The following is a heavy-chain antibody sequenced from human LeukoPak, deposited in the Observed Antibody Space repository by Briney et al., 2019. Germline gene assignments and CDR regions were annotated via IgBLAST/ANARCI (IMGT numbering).Heavy chain of an antibody. CDR2: ISGFGDST. V-gene: IGHV3-23*01. CDR1: GFTFSDYG. D-gene: IGHD2-21*02. CDR3: AKDSSDLNPFDAFDI. J-gene: IGHJ3*02. Sequence: PGGSLRLSCAASGFTFSDYGMTWVRQAPGKGLEWVSAISGFGDSTYYTDSVKGRFTISRDNSKNTLFLQMNSLRAEDTAVYYCAKDSSDLNPFDAFDIWGQGTMVTVSS.